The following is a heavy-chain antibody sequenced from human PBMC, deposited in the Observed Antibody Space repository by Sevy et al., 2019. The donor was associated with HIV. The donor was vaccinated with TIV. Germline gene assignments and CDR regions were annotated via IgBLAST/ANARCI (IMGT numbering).Heavy chain of an antibody. Sequence: GGSLRLSCAASGFTFSSYGMHWDRQAPGKGLEWVAVISYDGSNKYYADSVKGRFTISRDNSKNTLYLQMNSLRAEDTAVYYCAKVLHSSGYRVPGYWGQGTLVTVSS. CDR3: AKVLHSSGYRVPGY. CDR1: GFTFSSYG. J-gene: IGHJ4*02. D-gene: IGHD3-22*01. V-gene: IGHV3-30*18. CDR2: ISYDGSNK.